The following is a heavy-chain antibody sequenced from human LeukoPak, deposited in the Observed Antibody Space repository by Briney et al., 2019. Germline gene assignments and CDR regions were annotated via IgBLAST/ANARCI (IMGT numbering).Heavy chain of an antibody. CDR3: ARRTGIYYYYYMDV. CDR2: IKRDGSEK. Sequence: PGGSLRLSCAASGLTFSSYWMSWVRQAPGKGLECVANIKRDGSEKYYVDSVKGRFTISRDNAKNSLYLQMNSLRAEDTAVYYCARRTGIYYYYYMDVCGKGTTVTVSS. J-gene: IGHJ6*03. D-gene: IGHD1-14*01. V-gene: IGHV3-7*01. CDR1: GLTFSSYW.